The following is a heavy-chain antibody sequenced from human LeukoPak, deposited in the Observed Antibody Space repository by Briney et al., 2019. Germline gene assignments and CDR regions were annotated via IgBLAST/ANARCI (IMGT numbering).Heavy chain of an antibody. V-gene: IGHV4-59*08. Sequence: PSETLSLTCTVSGGSITNYYWSWIRQPPGKGRECIGYIYYSGSTYYNPSLKSRVTISVDTSKNQFSLKLSSVTAADTAVYYCARGNLDLMTYYFDYWGQGTLVTVSS. CDR2: IYYSGST. J-gene: IGHJ4*02. CDR1: GGSITNYY. D-gene: IGHD1-14*01. CDR3: ARGNLDLMTYYFDY.